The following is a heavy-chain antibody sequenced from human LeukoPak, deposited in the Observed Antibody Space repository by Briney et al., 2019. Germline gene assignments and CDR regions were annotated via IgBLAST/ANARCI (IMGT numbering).Heavy chain of an antibody. D-gene: IGHD6-6*01. CDR2: IYYSGST. J-gene: IGHJ6*03. CDR1: GGSISSYY. V-gene: IGHV4-59*01. Sequence: SETLSLTCTVSGGSISSYYWSWIRQPPGKGLEWIGYIYYSGSTNYNPSLKSRVTISVDTSKNQFSLKLSSVTAADTAVYYCARTRSYSSSGYHMDVWGKGTTVTVSS. CDR3: ARTRSYSSSGYHMDV.